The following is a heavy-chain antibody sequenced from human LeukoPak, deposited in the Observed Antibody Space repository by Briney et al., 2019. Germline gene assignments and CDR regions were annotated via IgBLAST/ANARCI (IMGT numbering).Heavy chain of an antibody. J-gene: IGHJ6*02. CDR3: ARGRYCSSASCYSYYYYYNMDV. CDR2: IWYDGSNK. V-gene: IGHV3-33*01. D-gene: IGHD2-2*01. CDR1: GFTFSSYG. Sequence: GRSLRLSCAASGFTFSSYGMHWVRQAPGKGLEWVAVIWYDGSNKYYADSVKGRFTISRDNSKNTLYLQMNSLRAEDTAVYYCARGRYCSSASCYSYYYYYNMDVWGQGTTVAVSS.